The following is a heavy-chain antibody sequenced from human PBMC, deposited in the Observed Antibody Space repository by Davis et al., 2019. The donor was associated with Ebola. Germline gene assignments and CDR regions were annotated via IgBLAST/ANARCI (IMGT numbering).Heavy chain of an antibody. J-gene: IGHJ6*02. CDR2: IWYDGSNK. CDR1: GFTFSSYG. D-gene: IGHD1-7*01. V-gene: IGHV3-33*01. Sequence: GESLKIPCAASGFTFSSYGMHWVRQAPGKGLEWVAVIWYDGSNKYYADPVKGRFTISRDNSKNTLYLQMNSLRAEDTAVYYCARDKGLELRRGMDVWGQGTTVTVSS. CDR3: ARDKGLELRRGMDV.